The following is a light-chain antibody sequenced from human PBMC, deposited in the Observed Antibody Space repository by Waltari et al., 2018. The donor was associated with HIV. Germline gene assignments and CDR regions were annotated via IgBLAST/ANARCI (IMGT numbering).Light chain of an antibody. CDR1: DSNIGAGYD. J-gene: IGLJ3*02. Sequence: QSVLTQPPSVSGAPGQRVTVSCTGSDSNIGAGYDVHWYKQPLGTAPKLLIFAPDPRPSGVPDRFSVSKSGTAASLAISGLQAEDEADYYCQSYDNSLSGWVFGGGTKLTV. CDR3: QSYDNSLSGWV. V-gene: IGLV1-40*01. CDR2: APD.